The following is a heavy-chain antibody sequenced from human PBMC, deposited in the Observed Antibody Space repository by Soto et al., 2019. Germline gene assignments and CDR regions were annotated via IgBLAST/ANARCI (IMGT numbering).Heavy chain of an antibody. CDR2: IIPKFGTA. CDR1: GGTFSSHT. D-gene: IGHD3-10*01. CDR3: AREGVSMIRDILYYYGLDV. J-gene: IGHJ6*02. Sequence: QVQLVQSGAEVKKPGSSVKVSCKASGGTFSSHTISWVRQAPGQGLEWMGGIIPKFGTANYAQRFQGRLTFTAAESTSTAYLELGSLRSEDTAVYYCAREGVSMIRDILYYYGLDVWGQGTTVIVSS. V-gene: IGHV1-69*12.